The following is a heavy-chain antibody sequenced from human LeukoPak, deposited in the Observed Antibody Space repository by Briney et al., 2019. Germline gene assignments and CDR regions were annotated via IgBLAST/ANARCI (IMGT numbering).Heavy chain of an antibody. V-gene: IGHV1-69*06. CDR1: GGTFSSYV. CDR2: IIPIFGTV. CDR3: ARSLFRFLEWSYRSYYYYYMDV. J-gene: IGHJ6*03. Sequence: GASVKVSCKASGGTFSSYVISWVRQAPGQGLEWMGGIIPIFGTVNYAQKFQGRVTITADKSTSTAYMELSSLRSEDTAVYYCARSLFRFLEWSYRSYYYYYMDVWGKGTTVTVSS. D-gene: IGHD3-3*01.